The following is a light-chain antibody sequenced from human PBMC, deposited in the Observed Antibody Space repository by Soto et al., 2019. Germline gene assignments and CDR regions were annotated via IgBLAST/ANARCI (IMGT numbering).Light chain of an antibody. J-gene: IGKJ3*01. Sequence: DIVLTQSPGTLSLSPGERGTLSCRTSQTVNSPYLAWYQQKPGQAPRLLISGASTRATGIPDRFSVSGSGTEFTLTISRLESEDFAVYYCYQHETSPPTFGPGTKVDVK. V-gene: IGKV3-20*01. CDR1: QTVNSPY. CDR3: YQHETSPPT. CDR2: GAS.